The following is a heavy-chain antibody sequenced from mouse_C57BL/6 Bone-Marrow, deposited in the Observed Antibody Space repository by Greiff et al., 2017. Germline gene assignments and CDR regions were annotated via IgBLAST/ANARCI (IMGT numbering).Heavy chain of an antibody. V-gene: IGHV1-7*01. J-gene: IGHJ2*01. CDR1: GYTFTSYW. CDR2: INPSSGYT. Sequence: QVQLKESGAELAKPGASVNLSCKASGYTFTSYWMHWVKQRPGQGLEWIGYINPSSGYTKYNQKFKDKATLTADKSSSTAYMQLSSLTYEDSAVYYCASLYSKDYWGQGTTLTVSS. CDR3: ASLYSKDY. D-gene: IGHD2-5*01.